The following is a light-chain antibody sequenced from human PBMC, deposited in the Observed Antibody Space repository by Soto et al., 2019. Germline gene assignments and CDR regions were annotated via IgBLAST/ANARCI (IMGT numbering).Light chain of an antibody. CDR1: QGISSW. CDR3: QQYNSYPLT. V-gene: IGKV1D-16*01. CDR2: ASS. Sequence: DIQMTQSPSSLSASVGDRGTITGRASQGISSWLACYQQKPEKAPKSLIYASSSLLSGVPSRFSGSGYGKEVTLTISSLQPEYFATYYCQQYNSYPLTFGGGTKVEIK. J-gene: IGKJ4*01.